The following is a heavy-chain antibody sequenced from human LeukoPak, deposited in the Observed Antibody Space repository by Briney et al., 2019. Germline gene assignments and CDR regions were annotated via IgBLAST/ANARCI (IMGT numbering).Heavy chain of an antibody. V-gene: IGHV3-48*03. CDR2: ISSSGSTI. D-gene: IGHD3-10*01. J-gene: IGHJ6*02. CDR3: ARDSHYGSGSYYNRNYYYYSMDV. Sequence: GGSLRLSCAASGFTFSSYEMNWVRQAPGKGLEWVSYISSSGSTIYYADSVKGRFTTSRDNAKNSLYLQMNSLRAEDTAVYYCARDSHYGSGSYYNRNYYYYSMDVWGQGATVTVS. CDR1: GFTFSSYE.